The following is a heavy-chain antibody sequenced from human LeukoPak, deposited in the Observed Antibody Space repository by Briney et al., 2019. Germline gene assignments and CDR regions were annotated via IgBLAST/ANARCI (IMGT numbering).Heavy chain of an antibody. J-gene: IGHJ5*02. D-gene: IGHD3-22*01. V-gene: IGHV3-15*01. CDR1: GFTFSNAW. CDR2: IKSKTDGGTT. Sequence: PGGSLRLSCAASGFTFSNAWMSWVRQAPGKGLEWVGRIKSKTDGGTTDYAAPVKGRFTISRDDSKNTLYLQMNSLKTEDTAVYYCTTDRSFYDSSGYYNWFDPWGQGTLVTVSS. CDR3: TTDRSFYDSSGYYNWFDP.